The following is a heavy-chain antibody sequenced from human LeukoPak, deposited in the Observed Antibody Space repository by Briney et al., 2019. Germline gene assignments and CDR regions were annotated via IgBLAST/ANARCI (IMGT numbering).Heavy chain of an antibody. Sequence: GRSLRLSCAASGFTFSSYGMHWVRQAPGEGLEWVAVISYDGSNKYYADSVKGRFTISRDNSKNTLYLQMNSLRAEDTAVYYCAKGSFYGGGYADYWGQGTLVTVSS. CDR2: ISYDGSNK. CDR3: AKGSFYGGGYADY. J-gene: IGHJ4*02. CDR1: GFTFSSYG. V-gene: IGHV3-30*18. D-gene: IGHD3-16*01.